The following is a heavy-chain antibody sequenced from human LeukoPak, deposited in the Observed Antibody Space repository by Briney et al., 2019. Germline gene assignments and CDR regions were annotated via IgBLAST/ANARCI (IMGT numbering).Heavy chain of an antibody. D-gene: IGHD3-22*01. CDR2: INPNSGDT. J-gene: IGHJ4*02. CDR3: ARGSGTDYYDSSGYYPYDY. Sequence: GASVKVSCKASGYTFTGYYMHWVRQAPGQGLEWMGRINPNSGDTNYAQKFQGRVTMTRDTSISTAYTELSRLRSDDTAVYYCARGSGTDYYDSSGYYPYDYWGQGTLVTVSS. V-gene: IGHV1-2*06. CDR1: GYTFTGYY.